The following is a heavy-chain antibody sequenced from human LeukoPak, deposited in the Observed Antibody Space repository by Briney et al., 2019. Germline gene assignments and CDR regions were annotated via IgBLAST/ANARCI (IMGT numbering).Heavy chain of an antibody. CDR1: GGSLSSSCYY. CDR3: ARDPSGYEGHFDY. J-gene: IGHJ4*02. CDR2: IDYSGST. D-gene: IGHD5-12*01. Sequence: PSETLSLTCTVSGGSLSSSCYYWGWIRQPPGKGLEWIGSIDYSGSTYYNPSLKSRVTISVDTSKTQFSLQLNAVTPEDTAVYYCARDPSGYEGHFDYWGQGTLVTVSS. V-gene: IGHV4-39*02.